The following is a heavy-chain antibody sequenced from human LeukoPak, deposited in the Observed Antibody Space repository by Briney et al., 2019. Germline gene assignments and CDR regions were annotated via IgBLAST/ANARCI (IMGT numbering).Heavy chain of an antibody. V-gene: IGHV3-64*01. D-gene: IGHD5-24*01. CDR3: ASDFHGYNGYYFDY. CDR1: GFTFSSYA. CDR2: ISSNGGST. Sequence: GGSLRLSCAASGFTFSSYAMHWVRQAPGKGLEYVSAISSNGGSTYYANSVKGRFTISRDNSKNTLYLQMGSLRAEDMAVYYCASDFHGYNGYYFDYWGQGTLVTVSS. J-gene: IGHJ4*02.